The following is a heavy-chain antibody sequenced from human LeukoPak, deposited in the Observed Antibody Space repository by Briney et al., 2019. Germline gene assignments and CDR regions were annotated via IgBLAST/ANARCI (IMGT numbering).Heavy chain of an antibody. CDR1: GFTFSSFN. V-gene: IGHV3-74*03. CDR3: ARGIYGDPVAFDS. D-gene: IGHD4-17*01. Sequence: GGSLRLSCAASGFTFSSFNMRWVRQAPGKGLVWVSRLKSDGSTAMYADSVQGRFTISRDNARNTVHLLMSSLTVEDTGVHYCARGIYGDPVAFDSWGQGALVTVSS. J-gene: IGHJ4*02. CDR2: LKSDGSTA.